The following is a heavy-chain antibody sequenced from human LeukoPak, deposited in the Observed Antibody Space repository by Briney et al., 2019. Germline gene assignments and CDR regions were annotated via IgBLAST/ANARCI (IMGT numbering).Heavy chain of an antibody. Sequence: TLTLTCTVSGGSISSGSYYWSWIRQPAGKGLEWIGRIYTSGSTNYNPSLKSRVTISVDTSKNQFSLKLSSVTAADTAVYYCARMGVAGYYYMDVWGKGTTVTVSS. J-gene: IGHJ6*03. CDR3: ARMGVAGYYYMDV. D-gene: IGHD6-19*01. CDR2: IYTSGST. CDR1: GGSISSGSYY. V-gene: IGHV4-61*02.